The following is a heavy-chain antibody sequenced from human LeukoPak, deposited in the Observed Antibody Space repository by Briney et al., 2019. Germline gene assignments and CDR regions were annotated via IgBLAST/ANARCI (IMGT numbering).Heavy chain of an antibody. J-gene: IGHJ4*02. CDR2: FDPEDGET. CDR1: GYTLTELS. V-gene: IGHV1-24*01. D-gene: IGHD3-10*01. CDR3: ATDRPTTSAVGGSGSVY. Sequence: ASVKVSCKVSGYTLTELSMHWVRQAPGKGLEWMGAFDPEDGETIYAQKFQGRVTMTEDTSTDTAYMELSSLRSEDTAVYYCATDRPTTSAVGGSGSVYWGQGTLVTVSS.